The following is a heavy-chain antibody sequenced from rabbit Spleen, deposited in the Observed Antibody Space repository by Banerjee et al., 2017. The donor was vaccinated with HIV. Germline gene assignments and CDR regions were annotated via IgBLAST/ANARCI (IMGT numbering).Heavy chain of an antibody. CDR3: ARDLVAVIGWNFNL. Sequence: QEQLVEGGGGLVQREGSMTLTCKASGFSFSNRDVMCWVRQAPGKGLEWIACINASTGKPVYATWAKGRFTISRTSSTTVTLQMTSLTAADTATYFCARDLVAVIGWNFNLWGQGTLVTVS. J-gene: IGHJ4*01. CDR1: GFSFSNRDV. D-gene: IGHD1-1*01. V-gene: IGHV1S45*01. CDR2: INASTGKP.